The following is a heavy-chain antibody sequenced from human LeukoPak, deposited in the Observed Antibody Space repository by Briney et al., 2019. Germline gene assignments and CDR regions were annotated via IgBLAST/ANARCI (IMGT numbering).Heavy chain of an antibody. J-gene: IGHJ4*02. CDR2: ISGTGVKT. V-gene: IGHV3-23*01. Sequence: GGSLRLSCATSGFTFSTYAMNWVRQAPGKGLEWVSTISGTGVKTYYADSVKGRFTISRDNSKNMLYLQMNSLRAEDTAVYYYAKPLNIGWYYFDYWGQGTLVTVSS. D-gene: IGHD6-19*01. CDR1: GFTFSTYA. CDR3: AKPLNIGWYYFDY.